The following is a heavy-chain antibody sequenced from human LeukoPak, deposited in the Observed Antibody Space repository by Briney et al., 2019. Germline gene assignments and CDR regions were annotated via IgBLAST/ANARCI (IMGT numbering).Heavy chain of an antibody. CDR3: AKEAPPIPLRESQGIAVAGPAGGLFDY. D-gene: IGHD6-19*01. J-gene: IGHJ4*02. Sequence: RTGGSLRLSCAASGFAFSSYAMSWVRQAPGKGLEWVSAISGSGGSTYYADSVKGRFTISRDNSKNTLYLQMNSLRAEDTAVYYCAKEAPPIPLRESQGIAVAGPAGGLFDYWGQGTLVTVSS. CDR1: GFAFSSYA. V-gene: IGHV3-23*01. CDR2: ISGSGGST.